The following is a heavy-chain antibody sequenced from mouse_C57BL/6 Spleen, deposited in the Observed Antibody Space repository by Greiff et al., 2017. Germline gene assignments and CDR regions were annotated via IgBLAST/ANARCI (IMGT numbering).Heavy chain of an antibody. V-gene: IGHV14-4*01. Sequence: VQLQQSGAELVRPGASVKLSCTASGFNFKDYYMHWVKQRPEQGLEWIGWIDPENGDTEYTSKFQGKATITADTSSNTAYLQHSSLTSEDTAVYYCTKGQLNLSCDYWGQGTTLTVSS. CDR1: GFNFKDYY. CDR2: IDPENGDT. CDR3: TKGQLNLSCDY. J-gene: IGHJ2*01. D-gene: IGHD3-3*01.